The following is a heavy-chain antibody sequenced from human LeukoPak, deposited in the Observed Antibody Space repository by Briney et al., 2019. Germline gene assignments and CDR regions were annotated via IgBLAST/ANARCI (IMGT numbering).Heavy chain of an antibody. Sequence: GSLRLSCAASGLTFSSYAMNWVRQAPGKGLEWVSSISSSSSYIYYADSVKGRFTISRDNAKNSLYLQMNSLRAEDTAVYYCAREESHTAKGMDVWGQGTTVTVSS. D-gene: IGHD5-18*01. CDR1: GLTFSSYA. CDR3: AREESHTAKGMDV. J-gene: IGHJ6*02. V-gene: IGHV3-21*01. CDR2: ISSSSSYI.